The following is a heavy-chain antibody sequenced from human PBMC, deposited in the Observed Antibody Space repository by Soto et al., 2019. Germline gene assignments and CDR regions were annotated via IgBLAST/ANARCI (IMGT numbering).Heavy chain of an antibody. CDR3: LRVPCGVCFDWYFDL. Sequence: QLVESGGGVVQPGGSLRLSCAASGFAFSRFSLHWLRQAPGKGLEWVALISYDGTTKYYPDAVKGRFAISRDNPNNTLYLVVNSLRPEHPAFYFCLRVPCGVCFDWYFDLWGHGTMVTVSS. D-gene: IGHD2-21*02. CDR1: GFAFSRFS. V-gene: IGHV3-30*09. J-gene: IGHJ2*01. CDR2: ISYDGTTK.